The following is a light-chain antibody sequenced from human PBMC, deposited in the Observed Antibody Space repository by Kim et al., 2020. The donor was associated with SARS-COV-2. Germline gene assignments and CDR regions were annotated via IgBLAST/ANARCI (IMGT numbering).Light chain of an antibody. Sequence: QPVLTQPPSTSGTPGQRVTISCSGSSSNIGSNYVYWYQQLPGTAPKLLIYMNNQRPSGVPDRFSGSKSGTSASLAISGLRSEDEADYYCAAWDDSLSGQVFGGGTKLTVL. V-gene: IGLV1-47*01. CDR1: SSNIGSNY. CDR3: AAWDDSLSGQV. J-gene: IGLJ2*01. CDR2: MNN.